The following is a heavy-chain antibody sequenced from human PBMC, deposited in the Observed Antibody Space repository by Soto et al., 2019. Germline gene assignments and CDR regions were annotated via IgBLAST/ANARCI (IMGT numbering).Heavy chain of an antibody. CDR1: GFSLSTYHMG. D-gene: IGHD4-17*01. CDR2: IYWDDDK. Sequence: QITLEESGPTLVRPAQTLTLTCDFSGFSLSTYHMGVAWIRQPPGKALEWLALIYWDDDKRYSPSLKDRLAISKGTSSNQVVLTITNVDPGDTATYFCAHAGDYDLLTFDHWGSGTLVTVSS. J-gene: IGHJ4*02. CDR3: AHAGDYDLLTFDH. V-gene: IGHV2-5*02.